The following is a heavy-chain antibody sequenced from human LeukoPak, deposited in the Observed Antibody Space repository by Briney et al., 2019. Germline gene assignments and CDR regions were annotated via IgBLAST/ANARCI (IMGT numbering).Heavy chain of an antibody. V-gene: IGHV3-48*04. CDR1: GFTFSTYS. Sequence: GGSLRLSCAASGFTFSTYSMNWVRQAPGEGPEWISYIRSSGSTTYYADSVKGRFTISRDNAKNSLYLQMNSLRAEDTAVYYCARVNYVSSGWGAPFDYWGQGTLVTVSS. J-gene: IGHJ4*02. CDR3: ARVNYVSSGWGAPFDY. D-gene: IGHD3-16*01. CDR2: IRSSGSTT.